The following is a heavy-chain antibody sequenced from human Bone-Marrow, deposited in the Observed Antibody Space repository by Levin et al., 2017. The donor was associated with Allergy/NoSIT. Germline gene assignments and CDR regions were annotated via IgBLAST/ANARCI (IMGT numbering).Heavy chain of an antibody. V-gene: IGHV3-7*01. CDR3: AREANYYGG. CDR2: INEDGTEK. CDR1: GFTFTDGW. Sequence: GGSLRLSCATSGFTFTDGWMCWVRQGPGKGLEWVANINEDGTEKNLVDSVKGRFTISRDNAKNSLYLQMNNLRVEDTAVYYCAREANYYGGWGQGTLVTVSS. D-gene: IGHD3-10*01. J-gene: IGHJ4*02.